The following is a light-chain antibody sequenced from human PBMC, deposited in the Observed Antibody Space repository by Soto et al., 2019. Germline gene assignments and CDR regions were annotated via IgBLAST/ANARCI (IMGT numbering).Light chain of an antibody. J-gene: IGKJ2*01. Sequence: EIVMTQSPDTLSVSPGERATLSCRASQNVGRNVAWYQQRPGQAPRLLIHGTSTRAADIPARFSGSVSGTEFTLTINSLQPEDFVIYYCQQYNTWPPMSTFGQGTKLEMK. V-gene: IGKV3-15*01. CDR3: QQYNTWPPMST. CDR2: GTS. CDR1: QNVGRN.